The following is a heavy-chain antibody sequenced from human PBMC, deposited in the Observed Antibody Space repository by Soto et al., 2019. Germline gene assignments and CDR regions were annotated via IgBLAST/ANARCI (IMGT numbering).Heavy chain of an antibody. CDR3: ARESEDLTSNFDY. Sequence: GGSLRLSCAASGFTFTRYSMHWVRQAPGKGLEWGSSISSTTNYIYYGDSMKGRFTISRDNAKNSLYLEMNSLRAEDTAVYYCARESEDLTSNFDYWGQGTLVTVSS. J-gene: IGHJ4*02. CDR2: ISSTTNYI. V-gene: IGHV3-21*06. CDR1: GFTFTRYS.